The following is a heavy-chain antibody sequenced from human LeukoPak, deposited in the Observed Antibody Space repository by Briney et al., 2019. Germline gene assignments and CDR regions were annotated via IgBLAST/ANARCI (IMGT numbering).Heavy chain of an antibody. CDR3: ARRHYDFWSGYPGAPFGFDP. CDR1: GGSFSGYY. J-gene: IGHJ5*02. CDR2: INHSGST. Sequence: MTSETLSLTCAVYGGSFSGYYWSWIRQPPGKGLEWIGEINHSGSTNYNPSLKSRVTISVDTSKSQFSLKLSSVTAADTAVYYCARRHYDFWSGYPGAPFGFDPWGQGTLVTVSS. D-gene: IGHD3-3*01. V-gene: IGHV4-34*01.